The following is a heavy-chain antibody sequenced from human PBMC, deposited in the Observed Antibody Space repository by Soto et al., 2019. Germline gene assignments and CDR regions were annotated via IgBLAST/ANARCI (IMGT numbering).Heavy chain of an antibody. D-gene: IGHD3-16*01. CDR2: IYHTGTT. V-gene: IGHV4-39*01. J-gene: IGHJ4*02. Sequence: QLQLQESGPGLVKPSETLSLSCNVSGGSMSSTNYVWGWIRQPPGKGLEWIGSIYHTGTTYYNPSLRSRVTISVDTSKNQFSLKLSSVTAADTAVYYSARQINLGFDYWGQGALVTVSS. CDR1: GGSMSSTNYV. CDR3: ARQINLGFDY.